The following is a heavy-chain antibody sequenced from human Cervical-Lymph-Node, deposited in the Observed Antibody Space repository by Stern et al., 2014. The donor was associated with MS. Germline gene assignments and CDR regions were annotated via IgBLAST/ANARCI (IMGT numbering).Heavy chain of an antibody. D-gene: IGHD3-16*01. CDR3: AKDAYHAAFDK. CDR1: GFAFNVYN. Sequence: VQLVESGGGVVQPGTSLRLSCAASGFAFNVYNMHWVRQAPGKGLEWVTLISKDGTNKYYADFVKGRFTVSRDNSKNTLWLQLNSLRPEDTAVYYCAKDAYHAAFDKWGQGALVTVSS. J-gene: IGHJ4*02. V-gene: IGHV3-30*18. CDR2: ISKDGTNK.